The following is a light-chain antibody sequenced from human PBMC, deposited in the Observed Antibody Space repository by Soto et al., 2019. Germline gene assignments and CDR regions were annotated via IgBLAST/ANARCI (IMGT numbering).Light chain of an antibody. J-gene: IGKJ3*01. Sequence: EIVMTQSPATLSVSPGERATLSCRASQSVSSNLAWYQQKPGQAPRLLIYGASTRATGIPARFSGSGSGTEFTLTISILQSEDFAVYYCQQYNNWPPGVTFGRGTKVDIK. CDR2: GAS. CDR1: QSVSSN. V-gene: IGKV3-15*01. CDR3: QQYNNWPPGVT.